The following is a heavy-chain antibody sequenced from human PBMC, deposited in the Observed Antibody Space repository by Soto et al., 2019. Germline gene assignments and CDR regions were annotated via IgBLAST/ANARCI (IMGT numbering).Heavy chain of an antibody. J-gene: IGHJ6*02. CDR3: ARGWGYFDSSGFPYLYAMDV. D-gene: IGHD3-22*01. Sequence: GSLRLSCAASGFTFSTYWMSWVRQAPGKGLEWVANIKEDGSEKYYVDSVEGRFTISRDNAKNSLYLQMTSLRAEDTALYYCARGWGYFDSSGFPYLYAMDVWGQGTTVTAP. V-gene: IGHV3-7*01. CDR1: GFTFSTYW. CDR2: IKEDGSEK.